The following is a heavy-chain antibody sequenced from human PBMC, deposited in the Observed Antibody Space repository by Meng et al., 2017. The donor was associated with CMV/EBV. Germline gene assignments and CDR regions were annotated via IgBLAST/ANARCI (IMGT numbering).Heavy chain of an antibody. D-gene: IGHD2-2*02. CDR2: INPNSGGT. CDR1: GYTFTGHY. Sequence: ASVKVSCKASGYTFTGHYMHWVRQAPGQGLEWMGWINPNSGGTNYAQKFQGRVTMTRDTSMSTAYMELSRLRSDDTAVYYCARVQCISTNCYINWFDPWGQGTLVTVSS. V-gene: IGHV1-2*02. J-gene: IGHJ5*02. CDR3: ARVQCISTNCYINWFDP.